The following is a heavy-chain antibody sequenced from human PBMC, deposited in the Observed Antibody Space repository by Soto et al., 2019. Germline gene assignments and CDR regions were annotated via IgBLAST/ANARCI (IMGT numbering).Heavy chain of an antibody. Sequence: GGSLRLSCAASGFTLSSYAMSWVRQAPGKGLEWVSTFSGTGGYTYYADSVKGRFTISRDDSRNTLFLHMNSLRAADTAVYYCARGQRALITYGPSDPWGQGTLVTVSS. CDR3: ARGQRALITYGPSDP. D-gene: IGHD4-17*01. CDR1: GFTLSSYA. J-gene: IGHJ5*02. V-gene: IGHV3-23*01. CDR2: FSGTGGYT.